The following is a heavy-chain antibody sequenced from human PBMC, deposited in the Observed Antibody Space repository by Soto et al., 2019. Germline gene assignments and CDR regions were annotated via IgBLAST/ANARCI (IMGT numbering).Heavy chain of an antibody. J-gene: IGHJ2*01. Sequence: EVQLVESGGGLVQPGGSLRLSCAASGFTFSNYDMHWVRQATGKGLEWVSAINTAGDTYYPGSVKGRFTISRENAKNSLYLQMNSLRAEDTAVYYCARIGSSLQSLYFDLWGRGTLVTVSS. CDR2: INTAGDT. D-gene: IGHD6-13*01. CDR3: ARIGSSLQSLYFDL. CDR1: GFTFSNYD. V-gene: IGHV3-13*01.